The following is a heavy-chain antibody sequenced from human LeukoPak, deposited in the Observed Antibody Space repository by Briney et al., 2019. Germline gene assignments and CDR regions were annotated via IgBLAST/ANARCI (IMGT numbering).Heavy chain of an antibody. Sequence: PGGSLRLSCAASGFTFSSYWMSWVRQAPGKGLEWVANINKDGGEKYYVDSVKGRFTISRDNAKNSLYLQMNSLRADDTAVYYCARADALNFYDFWSGYYPLYYYYYGMDVWGQGTTVTVSS. CDR1: GFTFSSYW. D-gene: IGHD3-3*01. V-gene: IGHV3-7*03. J-gene: IGHJ6*02. CDR3: ARADALNFYDFWSGYYPLYYYYYGMDV. CDR2: INKDGGEK.